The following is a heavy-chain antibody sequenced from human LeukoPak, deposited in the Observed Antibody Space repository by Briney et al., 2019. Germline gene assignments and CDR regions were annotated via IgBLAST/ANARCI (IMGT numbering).Heavy chain of an antibody. CDR2: ISWNSGTI. CDR1: GFTFDNYA. Sequence: PGGSLRLSCAASGFTFDNYAMNWARQVPGKGLEWISLISWNSGTIGYADSVKGRFTISRDNANNFLYLQMNSLRAEDTALYYCARAYKDRSLAGKKEFFQHWGQGTLVIVSS. J-gene: IGHJ1*01. V-gene: IGHV3-9*01. CDR3: ARAYKDRSLAGKKEFFQH. D-gene: IGHD6-19*01.